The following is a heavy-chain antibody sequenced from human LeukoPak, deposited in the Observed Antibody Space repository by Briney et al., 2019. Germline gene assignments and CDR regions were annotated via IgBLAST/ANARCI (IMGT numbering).Heavy chain of an antibody. CDR2: IKQDGSEK. Sequence: GGSLRLSCAASGFTFSSYWMSWVRQAPGKGLEWVANIKQDGSEKYYVDSVKGRFTISRDNAKNSLYPQMNSLRAEDTAVYYCAREENNDYYYYMDVWGKGTTVTVSS. J-gene: IGHJ6*03. CDR1: GFTFSSYW. D-gene: IGHD1/OR15-1a*01. CDR3: AREENNDYYYYMDV. V-gene: IGHV3-7*01.